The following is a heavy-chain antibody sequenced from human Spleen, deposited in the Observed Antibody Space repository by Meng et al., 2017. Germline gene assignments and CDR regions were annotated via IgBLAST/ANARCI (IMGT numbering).Heavy chain of an antibody. CDR2: INSDGSAA. CDR3: SLERETALDF. V-gene: IGHV3-74*01. J-gene: IGHJ4*02. D-gene: IGHD5-18*01. CDR1: GFTFSSYW. Sequence: EVQLVESGGGLVQPVWSLRLSCVASGFTFSSYWMHWVRQAPGKGLVWVSRINSDGSAATYADSVKGRFTISRDNAKNTLYLQMNSLRAEDTAVYYCSLERETALDFWGQGTLVTVSS.